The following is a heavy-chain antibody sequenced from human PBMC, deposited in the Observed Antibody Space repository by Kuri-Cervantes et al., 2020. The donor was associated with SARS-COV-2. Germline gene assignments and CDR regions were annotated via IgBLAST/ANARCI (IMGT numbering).Heavy chain of an antibody. CDR1: GFTFSSYA. CDR2: ISSSSSTI. D-gene: IGHD2-2*01. J-gene: IGHJ4*02. V-gene: IGHV3-48*01. Sequence: GESLKISCAASGFTFSSYAMHWVRQAPGKGLEWVSYISSSSSTIYYADSVKGRFTISRDNAKNSLYLQMDSLRAEDTAVYYCIVVVPAAFDYWGQGTLVTVSS. CDR3: IVVVPAAFDY.